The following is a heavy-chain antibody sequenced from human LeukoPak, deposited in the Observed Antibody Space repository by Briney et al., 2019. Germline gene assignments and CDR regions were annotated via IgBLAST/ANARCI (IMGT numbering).Heavy chain of an antibody. J-gene: IGHJ4*02. Sequence: GGSLRLSCAASGFTVSSNYMSWVRQAPGKGLEWVSVIYSGGSTYYADFVKGRFTISRDNAKNTLYLQMNSLSAEDTAMYYCARSMSGSRELWGQGTLVTVSS. CDR3: ARSMSGSREL. D-gene: IGHD1-26*01. V-gene: IGHV3-53*01. CDR2: IYSGGST. CDR1: GFTVSSNY.